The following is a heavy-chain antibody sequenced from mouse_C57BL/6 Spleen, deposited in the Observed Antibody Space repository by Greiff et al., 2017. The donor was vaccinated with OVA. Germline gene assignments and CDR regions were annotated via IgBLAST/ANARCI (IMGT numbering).Heavy chain of an antibody. CDR2: IYPGDGDT. CDR1: GYAFSSSW. CDR3: ARSSMTTYYFDY. D-gene: IGHD2-4*01. J-gene: IGHJ2*01. Sequence: QVQLQQSGPELVKPGASVKISCKASGYAFSSSWMNWVKQRPGTGLEWIGRIYPGDGDTNDNGKFKGKATLTADKSSSTAYMQLSSLTSEDSAVYFCARSSMTTYYFDYWGQGTTLTVAS. V-gene: IGHV1-82*01.